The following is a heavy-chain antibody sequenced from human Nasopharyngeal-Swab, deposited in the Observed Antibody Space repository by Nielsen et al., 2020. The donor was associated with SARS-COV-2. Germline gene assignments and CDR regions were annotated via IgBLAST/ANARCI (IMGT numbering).Heavy chain of an antibody. CDR1: GYTFTSLD. CDR3: ARDYDYVWGSYPDYYYGMDV. V-gene: IGHV1-8*01. J-gene: IGHJ6*02. D-gene: IGHD3-16*01. Sequence: ASVKVSCKASGYTFTSLDINWVRQATGQGLEWMGWMNPNSGNTGYAQKFQGRVTMTRNTSISTAYMELSSLRSEDTAVYYCARDYDYVWGSYPDYYYGMDVWGQGTTVTVSS. CDR2: MNPNSGNT.